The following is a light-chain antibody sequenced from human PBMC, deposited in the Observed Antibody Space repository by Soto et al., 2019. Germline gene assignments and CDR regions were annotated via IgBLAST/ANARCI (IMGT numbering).Light chain of an antibody. Sequence: QSALTQPASVSESPGQWITISCTGTSSDVGAYDYVSWYQQHPDKAPKLIIYEDSHRPSGVSHRFSASKSFNTATLTISGLQAEDEADYYCASHTTSNTRVFGTGTKLTVL. CDR3: ASHTTSNTRV. J-gene: IGLJ1*01. CDR2: EDS. CDR1: SSDVGAYDY. V-gene: IGLV2-14*01.